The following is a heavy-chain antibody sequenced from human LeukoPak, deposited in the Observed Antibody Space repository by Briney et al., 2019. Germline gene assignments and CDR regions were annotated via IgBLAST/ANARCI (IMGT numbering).Heavy chain of an antibody. CDR2: IYYTGST. CDR3: ASTRSPGDPTGLDY. V-gene: IGHV4-31*03. Sequence: SETLSLTCTVSGGSISSCGYYRSWIRQHPGTGLEWMGYIYYTGSTYYNPSLKSRVTMSVDTSKNQFSLKLSSVTAADTAVYYCASTRSPGDPTGLDYWGQGTLVTVSS. D-gene: IGHD4-17*01. J-gene: IGHJ4*02. CDR1: GGSISSCGYY.